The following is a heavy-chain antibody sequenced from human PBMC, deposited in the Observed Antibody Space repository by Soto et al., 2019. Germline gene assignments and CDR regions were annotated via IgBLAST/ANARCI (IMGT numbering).Heavy chain of an antibody. CDR3: ARDLGWAFDS. CDR1: GFTFRPFS. D-gene: IGHD6-19*01. J-gene: IGHJ4*02. Sequence: EVQLVESGGGSVQPGGSLRLSCAASGFTFRPFSMNWVRQAPGRGLEWISYISGGGRPISYADSVKGRFTISRDNAKNSLYLHMDSLADEDTAVYYCARDLGWAFDSWGQGTLVTVSS. CDR2: ISGGGRPI. V-gene: IGHV3-48*02.